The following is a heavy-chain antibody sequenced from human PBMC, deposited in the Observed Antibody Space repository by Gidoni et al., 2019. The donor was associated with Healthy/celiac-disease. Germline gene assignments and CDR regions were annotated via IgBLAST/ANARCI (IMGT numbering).Heavy chain of an antibody. CDR1: GFSLSPSRVG. CDR2: IYWNDDK. Sequence: QITFTEAGPTLLNPPQTLTLTCTFSGFSLSPSRVGVGWIRQPQGTALEWLALIYWNDDKRYRPSLKSRLTITKDTTKNQVVLTMTNMDPVDTATYYCAHGSVAGTPNLYYYDGMDVWGQGTTVTVSS. CDR3: AHGSVAGTPNLYYYDGMDV. J-gene: IGHJ6*02. D-gene: IGHD6-19*01. V-gene: IGHV2-5*01.